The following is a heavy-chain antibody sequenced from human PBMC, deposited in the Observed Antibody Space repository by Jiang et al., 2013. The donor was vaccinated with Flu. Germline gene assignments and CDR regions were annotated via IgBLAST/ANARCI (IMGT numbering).Heavy chain of an antibody. J-gene: IGHJ4*02. Sequence: MGWINTNTGNPTYAQGFTGRFVFSLDTSVSTAYLQISSLKAEDTAVYYCARDQGDYGDTYFDYWGQGTLVTVSS. V-gene: IGHV7-4-1*02. CDR3: ARDQGDYGDTYFDY. CDR2: INTNTGNP. D-gene: IGHD4-17*01.